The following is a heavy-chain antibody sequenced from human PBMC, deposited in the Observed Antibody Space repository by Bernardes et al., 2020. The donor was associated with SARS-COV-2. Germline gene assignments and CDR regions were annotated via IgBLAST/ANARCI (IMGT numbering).Heavy chain of an antibody. CDR2: ISSSSSTI. V-gene: IGHV3-48*01. J-gene: IGHJ4*02. Sequence: GCLRLSCAASGFTFSSYSMNWVRQAPGKGLEWVSYISSSSSTIYYADSVKGRFTISRDNAKNSLYLQMNSLRAEDTAVYYCARDSNSGSYWNYFDYWGQGTLVTVSS. D-gene: IGHD1-26*01. CDR1: GFTFSSYS. CDR3: ARDSNSGSYWNYFDY.